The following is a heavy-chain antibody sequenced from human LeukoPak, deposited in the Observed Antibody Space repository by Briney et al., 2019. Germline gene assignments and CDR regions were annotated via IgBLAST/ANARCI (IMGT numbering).Heavy chain of an antibody. Sequence: SETLSLTCAVYGGSFSGYYWSWIRQPPGKGLEWIGEINHSGSTNYNPSLKSRVTISVDTSKNQFSLKLSSVTAADTAVYYCARTQGAAAGFSPHWYFDLWGRGTLVTVPS. CDR1: GGSFSGYY. J-gene: IGHJ2*01. V-gene: IGHV4-34*01. CDR3: ARTQGAAAGFSPHWYFDL. CDR2: INHSGST. D-gene: IGHD6-13*01.